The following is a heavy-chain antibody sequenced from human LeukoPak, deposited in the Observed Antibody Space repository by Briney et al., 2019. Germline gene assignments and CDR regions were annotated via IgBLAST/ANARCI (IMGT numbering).Heavy chain of an antibody. V-gene: IGHV3-7*01. Sequence: GRSLRLSSVASGLTFSSYWMSWVRQAAGKRLGWVANIKKDGSEKYYVYSVKGRFTISRDNAKNSLYLQMNSLRAEDTAVYYCARGSYYYGSGSYLSLDYWGQGTLVTVSS. J-gene: IGHJ4*02. CDR3: ARGSYYYGSGSYLSLDY. CDR2: IKKDGSEK. CDR1: GLTFSSYW. D-gene: IGHD3-10*01.